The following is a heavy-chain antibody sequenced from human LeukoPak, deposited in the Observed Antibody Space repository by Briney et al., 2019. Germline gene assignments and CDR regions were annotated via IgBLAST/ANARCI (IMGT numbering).Heavy chain of an antibody. CDR2: IYPGDSNT. CDR3: ARLPPVGYYYYYGMDV. Sequence: RGESLKISCKGSGYSFTSYWIGWVRQMPGKGLEWMGIIYPGDSNTRYSPSFQGQVTISADKSISTAYLQWSSLKASDTAMYYCARLPPVGYYYYYGMDVWGQGTTVTVSS. CDR1: GYSFTSYW. J-gene: IGHJ6*02. V-gene: IGHV5-51*01.